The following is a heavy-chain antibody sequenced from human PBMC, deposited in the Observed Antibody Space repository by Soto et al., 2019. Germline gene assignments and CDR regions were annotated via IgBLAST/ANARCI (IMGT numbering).Heavy chain of an antibody. CDR2: INHSGST. V-gene: IGHV4-34*01. D-gene: IGHD2-2*01. CDR1: GGSFSGYY. CDR3: ARGLVVPAAMIGRWFDP. J-gene: IGHJ5*02. Sequence: SETLSLTCAVYGGSFSGYYWSWIRQPPGKGLEWIGEINHSGSTNYNPSLKSRVTISVDTSKNQFPLKLSSVTAADTAVYYCARGLVVPAAMIGRWFDPWGQGTLVTVSS.